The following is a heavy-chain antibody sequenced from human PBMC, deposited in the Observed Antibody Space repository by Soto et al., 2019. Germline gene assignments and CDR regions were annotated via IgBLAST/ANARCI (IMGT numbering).Heavy chain of an antibody. Sequence: QVQLVQSGAEVKKPGSSVKVSCKASGGTFSSYAISWVRQAPGQGLEWMGGIIPIFGTANYAQKFQGRVTITADESTSTADMELSSLRSEDTAVYYCSYGDYVRPSWYFDYWGQGTLVTVSS. CDR3: SYGDYVRPSWYFDY. J-gene: IGHJ4*02. V-gene: IGHV1-69*12. CDR1: GGTFSSYA. D-gene: IGHD4-17*01. CDR2: IIPIFGTA.